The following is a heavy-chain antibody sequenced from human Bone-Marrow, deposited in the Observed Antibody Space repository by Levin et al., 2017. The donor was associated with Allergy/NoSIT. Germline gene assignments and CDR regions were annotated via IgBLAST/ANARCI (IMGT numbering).Heavy chain of an antibody. D-gene: IGHD3-22*01. CDR3: ARVLYDSNAYSYPAYYDY. J-gene: IGHJ4*02. V-gene: IGHV1-46*01. Sequence: GASVKVSCKASGYTFTNYYIHWVRQAPGQGLEWMGIINPSGGGTNYAQKFQGRVTMTSDTSTSTVYMELSSLRSEDTAVYYCARVLYDSNAYSYPAYYDYWGQGALVTVSS. CDR2: INPSGGGT. CDR1: GYTFTNYY.